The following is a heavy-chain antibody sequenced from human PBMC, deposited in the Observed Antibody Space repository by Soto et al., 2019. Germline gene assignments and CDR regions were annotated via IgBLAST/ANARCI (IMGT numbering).Heavy chain of an antibody. D-gene: IGHD1-1*01. Sequence: QVQLQESGPGLVKPSQTLSLTCTVSGGSISSGGYYWSWIRQHPGKGLEWIGYINYSGSTYYNPSLTSRVTISVEKSKNQLSLKLGSATDADAAVYYCAEEWSGAFDTWGQGTMVTVSS. CDR3: AEEWSGAFDT. V-gene: IGHV4-31*03. J-gene: IGHJ3*02. CDR2: INYSGST. CDR1: GGSISSGGYY.